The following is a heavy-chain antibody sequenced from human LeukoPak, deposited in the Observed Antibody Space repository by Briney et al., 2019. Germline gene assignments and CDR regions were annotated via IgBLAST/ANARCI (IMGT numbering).Heavy chain of an antibody. CDR1: GYTCTSYG. J-gene: IGHJ5*02. CDR3: ARDSYSSSWYAGSGWFDP. Sequence: VASVKVSCKASGYTCTSYGISWVRQAPGQGLEWMGWISAYNGNTNYAQKLQGRVTMTTDTSTSTAYMELRSLRSDDTAVYYCARDSYSSSWYAGSGWFDPWGQGTLVTVSS. D-gene: IGHD6-13*01. CDR2: ISAYNGNT. V-gene: IGHV1-18*01.